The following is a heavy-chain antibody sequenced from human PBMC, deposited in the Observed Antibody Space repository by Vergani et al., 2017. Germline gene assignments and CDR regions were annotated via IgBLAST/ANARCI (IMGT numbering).Heavy chain of an antibody. CDR1: GFTSAGYA. CDR3: AKXLGTSSGGGWFDH. CDR2: ISWNSNSI. Sequence: EVQLEESGGGLVLHGRSLGLSCVASGFTSAGYAMHWVRQAPGKGLEWVSGISWNSNSIGYADSVKGRFTISRDNAKNSLYLQMNSLRAEDTALYYCAKXLGTSSGGGWFDHWGQGTLVTVSS. J-gene: IGHJ5*02. D-gene: IGHD6-6*01. V-gene: IGHV3-9*02.